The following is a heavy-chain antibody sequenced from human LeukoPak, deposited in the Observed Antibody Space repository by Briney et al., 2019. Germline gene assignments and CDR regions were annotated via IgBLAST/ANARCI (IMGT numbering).Heavy chain of an antibody. J-gene: IGHJ4*02. Sequence: GGSLRLSCAASGFTFSSYWMSWVRQAPGEGLEWVANIKQDGSEKYYVDSVKGRFTISRDNAKNSLYLQMNSLRAEDTAVYYCARDYDSSGYYYSDYWGQGTLVTVSS. CDR2: IKQDGSEK. CDR1: GFTFSSYW. V-gene: IGHV3-7*01. CDR3: ARDYDSSGYYYSDY. D-gene: IGHD3-22*01.